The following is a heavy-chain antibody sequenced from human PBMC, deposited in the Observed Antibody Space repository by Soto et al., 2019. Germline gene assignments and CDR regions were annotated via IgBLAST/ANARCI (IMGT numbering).Heavy chain of an antibody. CDR1: GGSGITGY. CDR2: MYFGGSF. V-gene: IGHV4-59*02. Sequence: LETLPLTCTVSGGSGITGYWSWIRQPTGKGLEWIGSMYFGGSFNYNPSLTGRATISVETSKNQFSMKVTSVTAADTAVYYCARSTGYYDILTGYFLFDYWGRGTLVTVSS. J-gene: IGHJ4*02. D-gene: IGHD3-9*01. CDR3: ARSTGYYDILTGYFLFDY.